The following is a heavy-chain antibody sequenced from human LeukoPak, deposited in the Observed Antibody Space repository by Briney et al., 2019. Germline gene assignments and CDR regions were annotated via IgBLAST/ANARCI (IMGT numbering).Heavy chain of an antibody. J-gene: IGHJ6*02. D-gene: IGHD2-15*01. Sequence: PGGSLRLSCAASGFTFSSYAMHWVRQAPGKGLEWVAVISYDGSNKYYADSVKGRFTISRDNSKNTLYLQMNSLRAEDTAVYYCARDLVPLCGGGSCYSRAGGMDVWGQGTTVTVSS. V-gene: IGHV3-30*04. CDR1: GFTFSSYA. CDR3: ARDLVPLCGGGSCYSRAGGMDV. CDR2: ISYDGSNK.